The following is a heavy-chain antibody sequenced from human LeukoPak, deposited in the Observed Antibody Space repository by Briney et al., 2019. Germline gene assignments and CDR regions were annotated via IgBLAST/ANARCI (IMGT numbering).Heavy chain of an antibody. Sequence: SETLSPTCTVSGGSISSYYWSWIRQPAGKGLEWIGRIYTSGSTNYNPSLKSRVTMSVDTSKNQFSLKLSSVTAADTAVYYCASASESSGRPYDAFDIWGQGTMVTVSS. CDR2: IYTSGST. CDR1: GGSISSYY. CDR3: ASASESSGRPYDAFDI. J-gene: IGHJ3*02. V-gene: IGHV4-4*07. D-gene: IGHD2-15*01.